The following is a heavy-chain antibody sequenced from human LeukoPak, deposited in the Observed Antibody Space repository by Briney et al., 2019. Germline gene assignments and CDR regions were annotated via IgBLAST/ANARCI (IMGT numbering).Heavy chain of an antibody. Sequence: GTLSLTCAVYGGSFSGYYWSWIRQPPGKGLEWIGEINHSGSTNYNPSLKSRVTIFVDTSKNQFSLKLRSVTAADTAVYYCARHIVVVVAATPLYYFDYWGQGTLVTVSS. CDR2: INHSGST. CDR3: ARHIVVVVAATPLYYFDY. D-gene: IGHD2-15*01. CDR1: GGSFSGYY. V-gene: IGHV4-34*01. J-gene: IGHJ4*02.